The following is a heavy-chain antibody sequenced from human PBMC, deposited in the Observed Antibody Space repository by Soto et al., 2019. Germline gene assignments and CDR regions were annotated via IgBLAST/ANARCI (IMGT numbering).Heavy chain of an antibody. D-gene: IGHD1-1*01. J-gene: IGHJ5*02. Sequence: PGGSLRLSCAASGFSFSTYAMSWVRQTPGKGLEWVSSTSSGGSSTYYADSVRGRFTISRDNSKNTLYLQMDGLRVEDTAVYYFAKDRSTSGATVWFDRWGEGTLVTVSS. V-gene: IGHV3-23*01. CDR2: TSSGGSST. CDR3: AKDRSTSGATVWFDR. CDR1: GFSFSTYA.